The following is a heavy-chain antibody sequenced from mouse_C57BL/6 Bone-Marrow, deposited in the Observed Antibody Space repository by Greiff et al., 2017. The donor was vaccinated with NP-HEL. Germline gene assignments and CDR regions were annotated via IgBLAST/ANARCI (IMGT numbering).Heavy chain of an antibody. Sequence: QVQLQQPGAELVKPGASVKMSCKASGYTFTSYWITWVKQRPGQGLAWIGDIYPGSGSTNYNEKFKSKATLTVDTSSSTAYMQLSSLTSEDSAVYYCAAYYSNYGYWYFDVWGTGTTVTVSS. CDR2: IYPGSGST. J-gene: IGHJ1*03. D-gene: IGHD2-5*01. V-gene: IGHV1-55*01. CDR3: AAYYSNYGYWYFDV. CDR1: GYTFTSYW.